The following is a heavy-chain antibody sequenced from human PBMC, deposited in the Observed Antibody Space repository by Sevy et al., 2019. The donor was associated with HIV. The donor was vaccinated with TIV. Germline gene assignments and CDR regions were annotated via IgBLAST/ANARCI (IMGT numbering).Heavy chain of an antibody. CDR1: GFTFSDYY. CDR2: ISSSGSTI. J-gene: IGHJ3*02. CDR3: ARGYYDSSGYLDAFDI. D-gene: IGHD3-22*01. Sequence: GGSLRLSCAASGFTFSDYYMSWIRQAPGKGLEWVSYISSSGSTIYYADSVKDRFTISRDNAKKSLSLQMNSLRAEDTAVYYCARGYYDSSGYLDAFDIWGQGTMVTVSS. V-gene: IGHV3-11*01.